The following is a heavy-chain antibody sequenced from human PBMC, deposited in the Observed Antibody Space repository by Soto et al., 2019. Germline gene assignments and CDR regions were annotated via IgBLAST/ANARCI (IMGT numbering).Heavy chain of an antibody. CDR1: GYIFNTYG. D-gene: IGHD2-15*01. V-gene: IGHV1-18*01. CDR3: IKDDCSGDTCYLGH. J-gene: IGHJ4*02. Sequence: ASVKVSFKASGYIFNTYGIAWVRQAPGQGLEWMGWISTNNGHTKYAQKLQDRVTLTTDTSTSTAYMELRSLRSDDTAVYYCIKDDCSGDTCYLGHWGQGTLVTVSS. CDR2: ISTNNGHT.